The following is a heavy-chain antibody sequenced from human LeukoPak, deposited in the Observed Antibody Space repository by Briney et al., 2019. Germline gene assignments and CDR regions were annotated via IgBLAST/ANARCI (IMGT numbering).Heavy chain of an antibody. J-gene: IGHJ4*02. D-gene: IGHD2-21*02. CDR1: GGSFSGYY. V-gene: IGHV4-34*01. Sequence: ASETLSLTCAVYGGSFSGYYWSWIRQPPGKGLEWIGEINHSGSTNYNPSLKSRVTISVDTSKNQFSLKLSSVTAADTAVYYCARGRGDCPTDYWGQETLVTVSS. CDR3: ARGRGDCPTDY. CDR2: INHSGST.